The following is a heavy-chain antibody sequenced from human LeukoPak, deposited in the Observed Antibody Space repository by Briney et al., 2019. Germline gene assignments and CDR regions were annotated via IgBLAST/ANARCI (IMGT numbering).Heavy chain of an antibody. CDR2: IKPDGIET. D-gene: IGHD1-26*01. CDR3: ARDMDNYYVSIDY. Sequence: GGSLRLSCAASGFTFSLYWMSWVRQVPGKGLEWLANIKPDGIETYHVDSVGGRFTISRDNARNSLYLQMNSVRAEDTGVYYCARDMDNYYVSIDYWGQGTLVTVSS. CDR1: GFTFSLYW. J-gene: IGHJ4*02. V-gene: IGHV3-7*01.